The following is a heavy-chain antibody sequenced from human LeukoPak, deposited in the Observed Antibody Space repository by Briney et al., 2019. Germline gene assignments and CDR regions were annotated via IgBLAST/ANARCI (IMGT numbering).Heavy chain of an antibody. V-gene: IGHV4-39*01. D-gene: IGHD2-2*03. Sequence: SETLSLTCAVSGGSISSTTSYWGWIRQPPGKGLEWIGRIYYSGSTFYNPSLKSRVTISVDTSKNQLSLRLSSVTAADTAVYDCARHGSTDYFDYWGQGTLVTVSS. CDR3: ARHGSTDYFDY. J-gene: IGHJ4*02. CDR2: IYYSGST. CDR1: GGSISSTTSY.